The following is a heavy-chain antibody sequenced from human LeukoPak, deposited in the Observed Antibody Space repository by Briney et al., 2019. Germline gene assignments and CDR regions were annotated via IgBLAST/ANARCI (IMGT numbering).Heavy chain of an antibody. CDR2: INQRESEK. D-gene: IGHD2-2*01. CDR1: GFIFSNYW. J-gene: IGHJ4*02. CDR3: ARLVVPPGNRGWYYEH. V-gene: IGHV3-7*03. Sequence: GGSLRLSCAASGFIFSNYWMAWVRQGPGEGPEWVANINQRESEKYYVDSVRGRFTISRDNAKNSLDLQMNSLRVEDTAIYYCARLVVPPGNRGWYYEHWGQGTLVTVSS.